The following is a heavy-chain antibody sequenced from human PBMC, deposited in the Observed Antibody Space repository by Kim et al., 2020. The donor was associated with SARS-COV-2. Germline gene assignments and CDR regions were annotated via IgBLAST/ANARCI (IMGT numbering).Heavy chain of an antibody. Sequence: GGSLRLSCAGSGFTFSTYVMRWVRQAPGEGLEWVSSISGSGSTTYSADSVTGRFTISRDNSRDTLYLQMSSLRADDTAIYYCTTGAVSYFDYWGQGTLVT. CDR1: GFTFSTYV. J-gene: IGHJ4*02. V-gene: IGHV3-23*01. CDR3: TTGAVSYFDY. CDR2: ISGSGSTT. D-gene: IGHD7-27*01.